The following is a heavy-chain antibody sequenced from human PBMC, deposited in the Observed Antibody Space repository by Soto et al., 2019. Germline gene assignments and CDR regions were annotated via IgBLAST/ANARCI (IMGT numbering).Heavy chain of an antibody. CDR1: GDSVSINSAA. Sequence: SQTLSLTCAISGDSVSINSAAWNWIRQSPSRGLEWLGRTYYRSKWYNDYAVSVKSRITINPDTSKNQFSLQLNSVTPEDTAVYYCARADYYGSGSYSTGFRAAFDIWGQGTMVTVSS. CDR3: ARADYYGSGSYSTGFRAAFDI. D-gene: IGHD3-10*01. CDR2: TYYRSKWYN. J-gene: IGHJ3*02. V-gene: IGHV6-1*01.